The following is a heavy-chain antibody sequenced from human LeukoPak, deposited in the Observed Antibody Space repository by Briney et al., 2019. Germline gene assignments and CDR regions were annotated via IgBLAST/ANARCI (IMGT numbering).Heavy chain of an antibody. CDR3: AKDDYGDYGLYDY. Sequence: GGSLRLSCAASGFTFSSYGMHWVRQAPGKGLEWVAFIRYDGSNKYYADSVKGRFTISRDNTKNTLYLQMNSLRAEDTAVYYCAKDDYGDYGLYDYWGQGTLVTVSS. CDR1: GFTFSSYG. D-gene: IGHD4-17*01. J-gene: IGHJ4*02. V-gene: IGHV3-30*02. CDR2: IRYDGSNK.